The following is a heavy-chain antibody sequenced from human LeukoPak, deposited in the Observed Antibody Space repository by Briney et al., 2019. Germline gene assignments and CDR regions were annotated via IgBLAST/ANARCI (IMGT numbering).Heavy chain of an antibody. D-gene: IGHD1-26*01. CDR1: GYTFTSYG. CDR3: ARERTTWELLPPLEY. Sequence: ASVKLSCTASGYTFTSYGISWVRQAPGQGLEWMGWINPNSGGTNYAQKFQGRVTMTRDTSISTAYMELSRLRSDDTAVYYCARERTTWELLPPLEYWGQGTLVTVSS. V-gene: IGHV1-2*02. J-gene: IGHJ4*02. CDR2: INPNSGGT.